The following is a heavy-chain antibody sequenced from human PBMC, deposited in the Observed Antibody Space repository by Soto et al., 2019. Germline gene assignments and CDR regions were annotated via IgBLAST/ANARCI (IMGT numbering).Heavy chain of an antibody. D-gene: IGHD3-16*02. Sequence: EVQLLESGGGMGQPGGSLRLSCVASGFTFSDYVMTWVRQAPGKGLEWVSTITGSGSRTLYADFVKGRFTISRDNCENTLYLQMDTLRGEDTARYYCAKSFRPSSIWLSYRHKTHFVDWGQGALVTVSS. CDR1: GFTFSDYV. CDR3: AKSFRPSSIWLSYRHKTHFVD. J-gene: IGHJ4*02. V-gene: IGHV3-23*01. CDR2: ITGSGSRT.